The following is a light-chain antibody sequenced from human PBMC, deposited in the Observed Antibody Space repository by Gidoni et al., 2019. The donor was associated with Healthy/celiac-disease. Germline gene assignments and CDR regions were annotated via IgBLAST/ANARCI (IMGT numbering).Light chain of an antibody. CDR2: DAS. CDR3: QQRSNWPPEGT. V-gene: IGKV3-11*01. J-gene: IGKJ4*01. CDR1: QSVSSY. Sequence: EIVLTQSPATLSLSPGERATLSCRASQSVSSYLAWYQQKPGQAPRLLIYDASNRATGIPARFSGSGSGTDFTLTFSSLEPEDFAVYYCQQRSNWPPEGTFGGGTKVEIK.